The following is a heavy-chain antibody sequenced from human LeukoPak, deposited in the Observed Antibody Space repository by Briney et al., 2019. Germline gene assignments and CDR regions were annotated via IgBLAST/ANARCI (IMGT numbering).Heavy chain of an antibody. CDR3: AKDTGGYYYGSGSSIDY. Sequence: SLRLSCAASGFTFDDYAMHWVRQAPGKGLEWVSGISWSSGSIGYADSVKGRFTISRDNAKNSLYLQMNSLRAEDMALYYCAKDTGGYYYGSGSSIDYWGQGTLVTVSS. J-gene: IGHJ4*02. CDR2: ISWSSGSI. D-gene: IGHD3-10*01. V-gene: IGHV3-9*03. CDR1: GFTFDDYA.